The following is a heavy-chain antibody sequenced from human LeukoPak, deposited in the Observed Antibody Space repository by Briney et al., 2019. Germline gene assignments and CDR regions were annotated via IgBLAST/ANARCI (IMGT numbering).Heavy chain of an antibody. CDR2: ISGSGGST. V-gene: IGHV3-23*01. CDR3: AKGASAVVWDVLDI. D-gene: IGHD2-8*02. J-gene: IGHJ3*02. Sequence: GGSLRLSCAASGFAFRSYAMSWVRQAPGKGLEWVSGISGSGGSTNYADSVKGRFTVSRDNSKNTLYLQMKSLRAEDTAAYHCAKGASAVVWDVLDIWGQGTMATVSS. CDR1: GFAFRSYA.